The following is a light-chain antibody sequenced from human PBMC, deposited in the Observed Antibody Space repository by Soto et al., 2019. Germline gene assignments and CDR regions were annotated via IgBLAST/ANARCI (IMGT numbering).Light chain of an antibody. CDR2: DNN. V-gene: IGLV1-40*01. CDR3: QSYDSSLSAPYV. J-gene: IGLJ1*01. CDR1: RSNIGAGYD. Sequence: QSVLTQPPSVSGAPGQRVTISCTGSRSNIGAGYDVHWYQHLPGTAPKLLIFDNNSRPSGVPDRFSGSKSGTSASLAITGLQAEDEADYYYQSYDSSLSAPYVFGTGTKVTVL.